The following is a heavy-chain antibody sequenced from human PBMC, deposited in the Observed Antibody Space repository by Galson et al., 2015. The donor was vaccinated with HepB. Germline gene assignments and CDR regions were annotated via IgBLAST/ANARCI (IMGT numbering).Heavy chain of an antibody. V-gene: IGHV3-53*01. D-gene: IGHD3-10*02. CDR3: AREAYYYVKGTDAFDI. CDR1: GFTVSSNY. CDR2: IYSGGST. J-gene: IGHJ3*02. Sequence: SLRLSCAASGFTVSSNYMSWVRQAPGKGLEWVSVIYSGGSTYYADSVKGRFTISRDNSKNTLYLQMNSLRAEDTAVYYCAREAYYYVKGTDAFDIWGQGTMVTVSS.